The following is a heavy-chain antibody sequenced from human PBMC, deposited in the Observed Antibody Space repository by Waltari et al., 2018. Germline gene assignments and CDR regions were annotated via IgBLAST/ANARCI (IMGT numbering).Heavy chain of an antibody. CDR3: ACGDYYMDV. V-gene: IGHV3-30-3*01. J-gene: IGHJ6*03. CDR1: GFTFSSYA. Sequence: QVQLVESGGGVVQPGRSLRLSCAASGFTFSSYAMHWVRQAPGKGLEWVAVISYDGSNKYYADSVKGRFTISRDNAKDTLYLQMNSLRAEDTAVYYCACGDYYMDVWGKGTTVTISS. CDR2: ISYDGSNK. D-gene: IGHD3-10*01.